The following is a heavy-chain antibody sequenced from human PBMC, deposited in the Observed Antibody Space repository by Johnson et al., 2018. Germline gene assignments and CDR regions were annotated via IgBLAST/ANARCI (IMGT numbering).Heavy chain of an antibody. Sequence: QVQLVESGGGVVQXGRSLRLSCAASGFTFNSYAMHWVRQAPGKGLEWVAVISYDGDNKYYADSVKGRFTLSRDSSKKTVYLEMNSLRLEDTAVYYCAKDSVVADPYYYYMDVWGKGTTVIVSS. CDR1: GFTFNSYA. D-gene: IGHD5/OR15-5a*01. CDR2: ISYDGDNK. CDR3: AKDSVVADPYYYYMDV. V-gene: IGHV3-30*18. J-gene: IGHJ6*03.